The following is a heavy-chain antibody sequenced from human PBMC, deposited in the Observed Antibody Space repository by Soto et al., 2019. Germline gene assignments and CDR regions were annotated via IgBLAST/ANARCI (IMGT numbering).Heavy chain of an antibody. J-gene: IGHJ4*02. CDR2: ISWNSGSI. CDR3: AKEPAPRLRHFDY. Sequence: EVQLVESGGGLVQPGRSLRLSCAASGFTFDDYAMHWVRQAPGKGLEWVSGISWNSGSIGYADSVKGRFTISRDNAKNYLYMQMNSLRAEDTALYYCAKEPAPRLRHFDYWGQGTLVTVSS. CDR1: GFTFDDYA. D-gene: IGHD3-16*01. V-gene: IGHV3-9*01.